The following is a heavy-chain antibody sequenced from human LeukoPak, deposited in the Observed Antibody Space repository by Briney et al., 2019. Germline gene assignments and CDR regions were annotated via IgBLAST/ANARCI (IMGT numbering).Heavy chain of an antibody. J-gene: IGHJ5*02. V-gene: IGHV3-30*02. CDR3: AKGRRYNLLTGYYVSEVDP. D-gene: IGHD3-9*01. CDR1: GFTFSSYG. CDR2: IRDDGTNK. Sequence: GGSLRLSCAASGFTFSSYGMHWVRQAPGKGLEWVAFIRDDGTNKYYADSVKGRFTISRDNSKNTLFLQMNSLRPEDTAMYYCAKGRRYNLLTGYYVSEVDPGGQGTLVTVSA.